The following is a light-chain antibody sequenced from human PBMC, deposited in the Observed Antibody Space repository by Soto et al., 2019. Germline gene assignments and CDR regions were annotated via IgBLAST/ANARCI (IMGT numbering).Light chain of an antibody. J-gene: IGKJ5*01. CDR1: QSLLHSDGKTY. CDR3: MQSIRVPIT. Sequence: EIVMTQTPLSLSVTPGQPASISCRSSQSLLHSDGKTYLYWYLHKSGQPPQLLIYEVFNRFSGVXDMXSGSGAGTDFTLKISRVEDEDVGVYYCMQSIRVPITFGQGTRLEIK. CDR2: EVF. V-gene: IGKV2D-29*01.